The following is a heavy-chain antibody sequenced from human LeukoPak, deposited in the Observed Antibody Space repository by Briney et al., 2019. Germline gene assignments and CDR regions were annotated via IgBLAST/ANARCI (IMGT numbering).Heavy chain of an antibody. J-gene: IGHJ4*02. CDR3: ATTPVGSTRFFDF. Sequence: SETLSLTCTVSGGFIGDGGYYWSWIRQPPRKGLEWIGYIYHSGFTSYNPSLKSRVTVSVDRSENQFSLKLNFVTAADTAIYYCATTPVGSTRFFDFWGPGTLLSVSS. D-gene: IGHD1-26*01. CDR2: IYHSGFT. CDR1: GGFIGDGGYY. V-gene: IGHV4-30-2*01.